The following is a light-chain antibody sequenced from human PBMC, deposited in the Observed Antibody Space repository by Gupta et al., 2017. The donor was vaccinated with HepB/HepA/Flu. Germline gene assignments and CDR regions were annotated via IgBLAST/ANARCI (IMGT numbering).Light chain of an antibody. CDR2: LAS. CDR3: MNPHKSLWT. V-gene: IGKV2-28*01. J-gene: IGKJ1*01. CDR1: QSLLHYNVYNY. Sequence: IVMAQSLLTLPVTPGASASISCRSNQSLLHYNVYNYLHWYLQKPGQSPQLLIYLASNRASGVSDSFRGRGSGTDFTPTTRSVEADDLGIYYGMNPHKSLWTFGQGTKVEIK.